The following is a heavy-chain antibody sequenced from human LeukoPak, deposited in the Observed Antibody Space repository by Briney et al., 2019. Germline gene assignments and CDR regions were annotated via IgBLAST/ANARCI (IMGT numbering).Heavy chain of an antibody. V-gene: IGHV3-23*01. Sequence: PGGSLRLSCAASEFAFSSYAMSWVRQAPGKGLEWASAISGSGGSTYYADSVKGRFTISRDNSKNTLYLQMNSLRAEDTAVYYCAKDLGSWPRYFDYWGQGTLVTVSS. CDR2: ISGSGGST. J-gene: IGHJ4*02. CDR1: EFAFSSYA. D-gene: IGHD5-12*01. CDR3: AKDLGSWPRYFDY.